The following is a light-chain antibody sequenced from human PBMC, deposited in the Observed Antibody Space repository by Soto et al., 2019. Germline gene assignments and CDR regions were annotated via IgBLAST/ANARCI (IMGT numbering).Light chain of an antibody. CDR3: QHLDSYST. CDR1: QGISSY. V-gene: IGKV1-9*01. Sequence: DIQLTQSPSFLSASVGDRVTITCRASQGISSYLAWYQQKPGKAPKLLIYAASTLQSGVPSRFSGSGSGTDFTLTISSLQPEDFATYDCQHLDSYSTFGQGTRLEIK. J-gene: IGKJ5*01. CDR2: AAS.